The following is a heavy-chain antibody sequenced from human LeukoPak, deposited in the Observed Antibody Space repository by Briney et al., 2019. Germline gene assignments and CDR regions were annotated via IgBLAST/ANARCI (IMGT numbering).Heavy chain of an antibody. D-gene: IGHD3-10*01. Sequence: GGSLRLSCAASGSTFSTFAMTWVRQTAGKGLEWVSAISASGGSPYYADSVRGRFTISRDNSKNTLYLQMNSLRAEDTALYYCARGKGGSGFLNWFDPWGQGTLVTVSS. V-gene: IGHV3-23*01. J-gene: IGHJ5*02. CDR3: ARGKGGSGFLNWFDP. CDR1: GSTFSTFA. CDR2: ISASGGSP.